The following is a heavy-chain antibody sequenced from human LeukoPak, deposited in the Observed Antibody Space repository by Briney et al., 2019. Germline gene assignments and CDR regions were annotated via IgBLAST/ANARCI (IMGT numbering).Heavy chain of an antibody. CDR3: ARDNWNYGSSMDV. Sequence: SQTLSLTCTVSGGSINSGDYYWSWIRQPPGKGLEWIGNIYYSGSTNYNPSLKSRVTISVDTSKNQFSLKLSSVTAADTAVYHCARDNWNYGSSMDVWGQGTTVTVSS. V-gene: IGHV4-30-4*01. CDR1: GGSINSGDYY. J-gene: IGHJ6*02. CDR2: IYYSGST. D-gene: IGHD1-7*01.